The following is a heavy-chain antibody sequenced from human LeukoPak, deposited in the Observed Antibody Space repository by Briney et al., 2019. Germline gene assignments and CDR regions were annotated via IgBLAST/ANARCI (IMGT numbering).Heavy chain of an antibody. CDR2: IVVGSGNT. J-gene: IGHJ4*02. CDR3: AAEATRGLFDY. CDR1: GFTFTSSA. V-gene: IGHV1-58*01. D-gene: IGHD1-1*01. Sequence: SVKVSCKASGFTFTSSAVQWVRQARGQRLEWIGWIVVGSGNTNYAQKFRERVTITRDMSTSTAYRGLSSLRSEDTAVYYCAAEATRGLFDYWGQGTLVTVSS.